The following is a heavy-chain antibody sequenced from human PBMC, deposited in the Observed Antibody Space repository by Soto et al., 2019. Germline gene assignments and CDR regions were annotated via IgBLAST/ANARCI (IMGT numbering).Heavy chain of an antibody. CDR2: TYYRSKWYN. CDR1: GDSVSSNSAA. CDR3: ARVSGDIVVVPAAYNWFDP. J-gene: IGHJ5*02. D-gene: IGHD2-2*01. Sequence: SQTLSLTCAISGDSVSSNSAAWNWIRQSPSRGLEWLGRTYYRSKWYNDYAVSVKSRITINPDTSKNQFSLQLNSVTPEDTAVYYCARVSGDIVVVPAAYNWFDPWGQGTLVTVSS. V-gene: IGHV6-1*01.